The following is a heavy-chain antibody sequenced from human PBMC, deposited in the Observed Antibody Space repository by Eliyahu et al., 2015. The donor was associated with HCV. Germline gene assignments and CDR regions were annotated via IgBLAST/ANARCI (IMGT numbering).Heavy chain of an antibody. CDR2: IYTSGSA. D-gene: IGHD5-18*01. V-gene: IGHV4-4*07. Sequence: QVQLRESGPGLVKPSEXXSLMCPXSXDSISSYYWSWXRQPAGKGLEWIGRIYTSGSANYNPSLKSRVTVSIDTSKKQFSLNLTSVTAADTAVYYCARGIYSYGHFDSWGQGTLVTVSS. J-gene: IGHJ4*02. CDR3: ARGIYSYGHFDS. CDR1: XDSISSYY.